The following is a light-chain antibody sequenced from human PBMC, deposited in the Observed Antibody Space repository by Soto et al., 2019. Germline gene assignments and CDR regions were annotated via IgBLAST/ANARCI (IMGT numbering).Light chain of an antibody. CDR1: QTVNSNY. V-gene: IGKV3-20*01. CDR2: GAS. CDR3: QQYSDLPMT. J-gene: IGKJ5*01. Sequence: TQAPSTLSLSPGERAILSCMAIQTVNSNYLAWCQQKAGQAPRLVIYGASRRATGIPDRFSGSASGTDFTLTISRLEPEDFAVYFCQQYSDLPMTFGQGTRLEIK.